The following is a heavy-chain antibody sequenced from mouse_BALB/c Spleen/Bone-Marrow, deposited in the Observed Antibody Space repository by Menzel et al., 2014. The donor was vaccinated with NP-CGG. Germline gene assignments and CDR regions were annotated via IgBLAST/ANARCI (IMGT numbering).Heavy chain of an antibody. CDR2: ISDGGSYT. Sequence: EVKPMESGGDLVKPGGSLKLSCAASGFTFSDYYMYWVRQTPEKRLEWVATISDGGSYTYYPDSVKGRFTISRDNAKNNLYLHMSSLKSEDTAMYYCARDGDYKYAWFAYWGQGTLVTVSA. V-gene: IGHV5-4*02. D-gene: IGHD2-14*01. CDR1: GFTFSDYY. CDR3: ARDGDYKYAWFAY. J-gene: IGHJ3*01.